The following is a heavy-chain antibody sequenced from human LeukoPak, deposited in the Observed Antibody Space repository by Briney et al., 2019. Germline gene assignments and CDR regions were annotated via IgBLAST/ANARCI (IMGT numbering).Heavy chain of an antibody. J-gene: IGHJ4*02. CDR2: IYYSGST. CDR3: AAGGDGYNEETYYFDY. D-gene: IGHD5-24*01. Sequence: SETLSLTCTVSGGSISGYYWSWIRQPPGKGLEWIGYIYYSGSTNYNPSLKSRVTISVDTSKNQFSLKLSSVTAADTAVYYCAAGGDGYNEETYYFDYWGQGTLVTVSS. V-gene: IGHV4-59*01. CDR1: GGSISGYY.